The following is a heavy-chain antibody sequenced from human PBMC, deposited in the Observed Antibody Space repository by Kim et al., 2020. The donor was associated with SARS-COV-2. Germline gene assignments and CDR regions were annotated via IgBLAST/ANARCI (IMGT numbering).Heavy chain of an antibody. D-gene: IGHD2-2*01. CDR1: GYTFTSYG. Sequence: AAVKVSCKASGYTFTSYGISGVRQAPGQGLEWMGWISAYNGNTNYAQKLQGRVTMTTDTSTSTAYMELRSLRSDDTAVYYCARDSVGRCSSTSCPPAPHDYYHYYGMDVWGQGTTLTLSS. CDR2: ISAYNGNT. V-gene: IGHV1-18*04. CDR3: ARDSVGRCSSTSCPPAPHDYYHYYGMDV. J-gene: IGHJ6*02.